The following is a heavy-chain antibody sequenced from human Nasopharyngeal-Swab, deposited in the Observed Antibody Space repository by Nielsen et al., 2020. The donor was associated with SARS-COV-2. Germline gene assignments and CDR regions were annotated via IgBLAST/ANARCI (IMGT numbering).Heavy chain of an antibody. CDR1: GGSIRSSNW. Sequence: GSLRLSCDVSGGSIRSSNWRTWVRQPPGKGREWIGEIYHGGNTNYNPSLTSRVSISVDKSKNQFALELTSVTATDTAVYYCARAQRGLAATIFYDYMDVWGKGTTVTVSS. D-gene: IGHD1-26*01. CDR3: ARAQRGLAATIFYDYMDV. V-gene: IGHV4-4*02. CDR2: IYHGGNT. J-gene: IGHJ6*03.